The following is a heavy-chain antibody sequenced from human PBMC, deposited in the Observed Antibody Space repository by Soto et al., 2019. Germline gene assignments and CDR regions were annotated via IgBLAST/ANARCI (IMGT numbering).Heavy chain of an antibody. J-gene: IGHJ6*02. V-gene: IGHV3-21*01. D-gene: IGHD3-9*01. CDR2: ISSSSSYI. CDR1: GFTFSTYA. Sequence: GGSLRLSCAASGFTFSTYAMAWVRQAPGKGLEWVSSISSSSSYIYYADSVKGRFTISRDNARNSLYLQMNSLRAEDTAVYYCARDLRALYDILTGYSYYYYGMDVWGQGTTATVSS. CDR3: ARDLRALYDILTGYSYYYYGMDV.